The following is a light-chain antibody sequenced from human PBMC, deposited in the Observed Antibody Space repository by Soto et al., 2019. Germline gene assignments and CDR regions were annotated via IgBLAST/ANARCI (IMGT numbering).Light chain of an antibody. V-gene: IGKV1-39*01. CDR3: QQSYITPLT. CDR1: QTISSY. CDR2: AAS. J-gene: IGKJ4*01. Sequence: DIQMTQSPSSLSASVGDRVTITCRASQTISSYLNWYQQKPGKAPKLLIHAASSLQGGVPSRFSGTGSGTDFTLTISSLQPEDFATYYCQQSYITPLTFGGGTKVEIK.